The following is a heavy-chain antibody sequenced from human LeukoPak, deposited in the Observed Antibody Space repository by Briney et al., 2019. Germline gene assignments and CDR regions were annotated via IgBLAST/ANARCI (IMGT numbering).Heavy chain of an antibody. Sequence: ASVKVSCKTSGVIFRSHPVSWVRQAPGQGLEWMGGIIAIFGTPKYAQNFQGRITITADESTSTVYLDLSSLRSEDTAVYYCARSPTYYSSYMDVWGKGTTVTVSS. CDR2: IIAIFGTP. J-gene: IGHJ6*03. CDR3: ARSPTYYSSYMDV. CDR1: GVIFRSHP. V-gene: IGHV1-69*13.